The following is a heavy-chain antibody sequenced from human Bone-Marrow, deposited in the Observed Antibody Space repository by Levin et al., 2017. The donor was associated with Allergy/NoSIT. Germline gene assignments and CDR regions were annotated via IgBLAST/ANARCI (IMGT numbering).Heavy chain of an antibody. D-gene: IGHD3-16*01. V-gene: IGHV3-30*04. CDR1: GFTFSSVA. J-gene: IGHJ5*02. CDR3: ARGTYDQWGSRFDP. Sequence: GGSLRLSCAASGFTFSSVAMYWVRQPPGKGLEWVALISDDGRNEYYVDSVRGRFTISRDNSKNTLYLQMSSLRPEDTAVYYGARGTYDQWGSRFDPWGQGTLVTVSS. CDR2: ISDDGRNE.